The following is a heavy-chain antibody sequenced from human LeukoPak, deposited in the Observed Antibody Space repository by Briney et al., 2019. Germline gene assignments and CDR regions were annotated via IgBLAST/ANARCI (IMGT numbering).Heavy chain of an antibody. CDR3: ARVGVYSRFGESRPYYYYYYYMDV. J-gene: IGHJ6*03. CDR2: INHSGST. Sequence: PSETLSLTCAVYGGSFSGYYRSWIRQPPGKGLERIGEINHSGSTNYNPSLKSRVTISVDTSKNQFSLKLSSVTAADTAVYYCARVGVYSRFGESRPYYYYYYYMDVWGKGTTVTVSS. CDR1: GGSFSGYY. V-gene: IGHV4-34*01. D-gene: IGHD3-10*01.